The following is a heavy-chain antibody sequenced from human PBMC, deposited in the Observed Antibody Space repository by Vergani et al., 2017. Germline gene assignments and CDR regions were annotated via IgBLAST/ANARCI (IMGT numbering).Heavy chain of an antibody. CDR3: AIDGCSGGSCYAGGAFDI. V-gene: IGHV4-31*03. D-gene: IGHD2-15*01. Sequence: QVQLQESGPGLVKPSQTLSLTCTVSGGSISSGGYYWSWIRQHPGKGLEWIGYIYYSGSTYYNPSLKSRVTISVDTSKNQFSLKLSSVTAADTAVYYCAIDGCSGGSCYAGGAFDIWGQGTTVTVSS. J-gene: IGHJ3*02. CDR1: GGSISSGGYY. CDR2: IYYSGST.